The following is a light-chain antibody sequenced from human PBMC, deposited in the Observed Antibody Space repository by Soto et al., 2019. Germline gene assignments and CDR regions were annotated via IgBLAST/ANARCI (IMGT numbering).Light chain of an antibody. CDR2: DVS. J-gene: IGKJ2*01. CDR3: QKYDTYYT. CDR1: QSISNW. V-gene: IGKV1-5*01. Sequence: DIQMTQSPSTLSASXGDTVTITCRASQSISNWLAWYQQKPGKAPTLLIYDVSRLESGVPSRFSGSGSGTEFTLTINGLQPGDFATYYCQKYDTYYTFGQGTKVDIK.